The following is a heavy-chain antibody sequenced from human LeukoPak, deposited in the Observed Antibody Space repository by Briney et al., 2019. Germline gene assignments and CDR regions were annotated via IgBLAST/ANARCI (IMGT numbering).Heavy chain of an antibody. CDR1: GGTFSSYA. CDR2: IIPILGIA. V-gene: IGHV1-69*04. CDR3: ARAPQAYYYDSSGQYFDL. Sequence: SVKVSCKASGGTFSSYAISWVRQAPGQGLEWMGRIIPILGIANYAQKFQGRVTITADKSTSTAYMELSSLRSEDTAVYYCARAPQAYYYDSSGQYFDLWGRGTLVTVSS. D-gene: IGHD3-22*01. J-gene: IGHJ2*01.